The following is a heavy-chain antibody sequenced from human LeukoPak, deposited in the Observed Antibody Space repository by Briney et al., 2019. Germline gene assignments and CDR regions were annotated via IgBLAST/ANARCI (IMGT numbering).Heavy chain of an antibody. CDR1: GGSISSYY. V-gene: IGHV4-59*08. J-gene: IGHJ4*02. Sequence: SETLTLTCTVSGGSISSYYWSWIRQPPGKGLEWIAYISDIGSINYNPSLKSRVTISLDTSKNQFSLKLSSVTAADTAVYYCAGHHPRNTVDFWGQGTLVTVSS. CDR2: ISDIGSI. D-gene: IGHD2/OR15-2a*01. CDR3: AGHHPRNTVDF.